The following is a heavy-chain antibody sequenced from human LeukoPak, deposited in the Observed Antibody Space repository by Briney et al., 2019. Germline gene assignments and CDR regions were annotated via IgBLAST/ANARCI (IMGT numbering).Heavy chain of an antibody. D-gene: IGHD3-22*01. Sequence: SETLSLTCTVSGGSISSSSYYWSWIRQPPGKGLEWIGEIDHSGSPNYNPSLKSRVTISVDTSKNQFSLKLSSVTAADTAVYYCARGPMRGWFDPWGQGTLVTVSS. V-gene: IGHV4-39*07. J-gene: IGHJ5*02. CDR1: GGSISSSSYY. CDR2: IDHSGSP. CDR3: ARGPMRGWFDP.